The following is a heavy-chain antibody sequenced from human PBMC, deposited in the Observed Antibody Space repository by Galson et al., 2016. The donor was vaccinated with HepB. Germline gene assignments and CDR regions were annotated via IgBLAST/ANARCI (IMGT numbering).Heavy chain of an antibody. Sequence: SVKVSCKASGYTFISYYLHWVRQAPGQGLEWVGMINPKYGNTTNAQRLQGRVTLTKDTSTNTVYMGLNSLTSADTAVYYCTLTADKGGRDYGGQGSLVIVSS. D-gene: IGHD1-14*01. V-gene: IGHV1-46*04. CDR1: GYTFISYY. CDR3: TLTADKGGRDY. CDR2: INPKYGNT. J-gene: IGHJ4*02.